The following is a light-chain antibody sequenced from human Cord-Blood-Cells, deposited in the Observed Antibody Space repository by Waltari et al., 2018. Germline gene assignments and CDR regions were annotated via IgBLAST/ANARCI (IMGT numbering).Light chain of an antibody. V-gene: IGLV1-47*01. CDR3: AAWDDSLSGLYV. J-gene: IGLJ1*01. CDR2: RNK. Sequence: QSVLTQPPSASGTPGQRVTISCSGSSSNIGSNYVYWYQQLPGTAPKLLIYRNKQRPSGVPDRFSGPKSGTSASLAISGLRSEDEADYYCAAWDDSLSGLYVFGTGTKVTVL. CDR1: SSNIGSNY.